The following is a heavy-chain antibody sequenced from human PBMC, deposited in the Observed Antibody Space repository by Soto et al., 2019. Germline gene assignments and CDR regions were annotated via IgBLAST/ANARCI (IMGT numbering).Heavy chain of an antibody. CDR2: IYYSGST. CDR1: GGAISSGDYY. D-gene: IGHD2-2*02. Sequence: SETLSLTCTVSGGAISSGDYYLIWIGQPPWNGLEWIGYIYYSGSTYYNPSLKSRVTISVGTSKNQFSLKLSSVTAADTAVYYCARDHREWCSTSCYTDLYYYYGMDVWGQGTTVTVSS. CDR3: ARDHREWCSTSCYTDLYYYYGMDV. V-gene: IGHV4-30-4*01. J-gene: IGHJ6*02.